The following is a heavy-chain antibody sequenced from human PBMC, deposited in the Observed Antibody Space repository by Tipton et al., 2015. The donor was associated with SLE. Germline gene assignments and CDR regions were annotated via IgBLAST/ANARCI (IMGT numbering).Heavy chain of an antibody. D-gene: IGHD6-13*01. CDR1: GGSISSHF. V-gene: IGHV4-59*08. CDR3: ARVRAAGYTFFDP. Sequence: TLSLTCTVSGGSISSHFWSWIRQPPGRGLEWIGYIYYSGSTNYNPSLKSRVTISVDTSKNQFSLKLSAVTAADTAVYYCARVRAAGYTFFDPWGQGTLVTVSS. CDR2: IYYSGST. J-gene: IGHJ5*02.